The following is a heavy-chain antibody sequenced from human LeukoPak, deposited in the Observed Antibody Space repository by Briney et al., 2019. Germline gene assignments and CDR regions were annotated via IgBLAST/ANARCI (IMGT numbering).Heavy chain of an antibody. CDR3: PTLSNDVHY. CDR2: MKSSRDGGTS. D-gene: IGHD4-11*01. V-gene: IGHV3-15*01. CDR1: GFTFHNAW. Sequence: GGSLRLSCAASGFTFHNAWMTWVRQTPGKGLEWVGRMKSSRDGGTSDYAAPVKGRFTISRDDSKNTLYLHMNSLRAEDTAVYYCPTLSNDVHYWGQGTLVTVS. J-gene: IGHJ4*02.